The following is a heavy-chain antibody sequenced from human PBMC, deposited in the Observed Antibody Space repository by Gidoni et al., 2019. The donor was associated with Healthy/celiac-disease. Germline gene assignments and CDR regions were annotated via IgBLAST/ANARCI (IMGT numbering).Heavy chain of an antibody. D-gene: IGHD3-3*01. V-gene: IGHV1-18*01. CDR3: ARVGGGDYDVWTSHYYYYGMDV. CDR2: MSAYNSNT. CDR1: AVTCTSHG. Sequence: QAHLMQSGSEVQTLGASVRVLCTASAVTCTSHGTSWIRQAPGPEVEWKGWMSAYNSNTNDGQKHQGRVTMTTVTSTSTAYMELRSLRSDGTAVYDWARVGGGDYDVWTSHYYYYGMDVWGQGTTVTVSS. J-gene: IGHJ6*02.